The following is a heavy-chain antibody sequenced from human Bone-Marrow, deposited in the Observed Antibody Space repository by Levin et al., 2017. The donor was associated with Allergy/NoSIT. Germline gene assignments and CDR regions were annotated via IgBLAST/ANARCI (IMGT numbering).Heavy chain of an antibody. J-gene: IGHJ1*01. Sequence: GGSLRLSCAASGFTFDDYAMHWVRQAPGKGLEWVSGITWNSGSIGYADSVRGRFTIFRDNAKNSLYLQMNSLGAEDTALYYCAKVLHASVVTGTRYFQRWGQGTLV. CDR3: AKVLHASVVTGTRYFQR. CDR2: ITWNSGSI. D-gene: IGHD3-22*01. CDR1: GFTFDDYA. V-gene: IGHV3-9*01.